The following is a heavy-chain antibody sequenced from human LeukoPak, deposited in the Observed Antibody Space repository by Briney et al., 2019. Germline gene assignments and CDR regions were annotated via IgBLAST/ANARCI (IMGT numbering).Heavy chain of an antibody. CDR2: ISWNSGSI. CDR1: GFTFDDYA. Sequence: GGSPRLSCAASGFTFDDYAMHWVRQAPGKGLEWVSGISWNSGSIGYADSVKGRFTISRDDAKNSLYLQMNSLRAEDMALYYCAKDSLRYYDSSGSTYYFDYWGQGTLVTVSS. V-gene: IGHV3-9*03. J-gene: IGHJ4*02. CDR3: AKDSLRYYDSSGSTYYFDY. D-gene: IGHD3-22*01.